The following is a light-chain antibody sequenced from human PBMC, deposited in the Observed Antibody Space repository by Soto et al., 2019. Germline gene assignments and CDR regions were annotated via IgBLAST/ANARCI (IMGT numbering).Light chain of an antibody. CDR2: KAS. J-gene: IGKJ1*01. Sequence: DIQMTQSPSTLSASVGDRVTITCRASQSISSWLAWYQQKPGKAPKLLIYKASSLESGVPSRFSGSGSGTEITLTISSLQTDDFATYYWQQYNSYSWTFGQRTKVENK. CDR3: QQYNSYSWT. CDR1: QSISSW. V-gene: IGKV1-5*03.